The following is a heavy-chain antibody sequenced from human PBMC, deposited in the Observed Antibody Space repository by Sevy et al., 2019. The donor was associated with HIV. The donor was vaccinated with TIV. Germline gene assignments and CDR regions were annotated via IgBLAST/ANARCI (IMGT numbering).Heavy chain of an antibody. CDR1: GFTFDDYA. J-gene: IGHJ3*02. D-gene: IGHD5-12*01. CDR3: AKDERRWLQQGDAFDI. Sequence: GGSLRLSCAASGFTFDDYAMHWVRQAPGKGLEWVSGISWNSGSIGYADSVKGRFTISRDNAKNSLYLQMNSLRAEDMALYYCAKDERRWLQQGDAFDIWGQGTMVTVSS. CDR2: ISWNSGSI. V-gene: IGHV3-9*03.